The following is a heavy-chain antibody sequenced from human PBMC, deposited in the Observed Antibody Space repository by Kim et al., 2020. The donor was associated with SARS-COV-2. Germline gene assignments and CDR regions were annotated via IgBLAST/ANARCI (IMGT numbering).Heavy chain of an antibody. Sequence: GKGRFTIARDNSKNTLYLQMTSLRAEETAVYYCARALSVVVIGGYYFDYWGQGTLVTVSS. D-gene: IGHD3-22*01. V-gene: IGHV3-30*01. J-gene: IGHJ4*02. CDR3: ARALSVVVIGGYYFDY.